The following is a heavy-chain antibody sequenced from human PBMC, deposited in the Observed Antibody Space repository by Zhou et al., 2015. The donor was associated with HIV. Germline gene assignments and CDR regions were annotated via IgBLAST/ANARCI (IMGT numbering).Heavy chain of an antibody. Sequence: QVQLVQSGAEVKKPGSSVKVSCKASGGTFSSYAISWVRQAPGQGLEWMGGIIPIFGTANYAQKFQGRVTITADESTSTAYMDLSRLRFDDTAVYYCARGRAAYGLRLGELSAYFDYWGQGTLVTVSS. CDR1: GGTFSSYA. CDR2: IIPIFGTA. J-gene: IGHJ4*02. D-gene: IGHD3-16*02. V-gene: IGHV1-69*01. CDR3: ARGRAAYGLRLGELSAYFDY.